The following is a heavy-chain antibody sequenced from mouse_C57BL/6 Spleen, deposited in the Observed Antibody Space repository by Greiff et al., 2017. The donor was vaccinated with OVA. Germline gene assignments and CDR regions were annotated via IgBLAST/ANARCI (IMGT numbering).Heavy chain of an antibody. Sequence: VQLQQSGPGLVKPSQSLSLTCSVTGYSITSGYYWNWIRQFPGNKLEWMGYISYDGSNNYNPSLKNRISITRDTSKNQFFLKLNSVTTEDTATYYCASLLRYAMDYWGQGTSVTVSS. J-gene: IGHJ4*01. D-gene: IGHD1-1*01. CDR1: GYSITSGYY. CDR2: ISYDGSN. CDR3: ASLLRYAMDY. V-gene: IGHV3-6*01.